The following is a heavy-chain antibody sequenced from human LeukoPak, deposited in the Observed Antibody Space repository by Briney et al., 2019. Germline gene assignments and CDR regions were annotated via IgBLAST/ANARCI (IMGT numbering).Heavy chain of an antibody. V-gene: IGHV3-23*01. CDR2: ISGSGGST. Sequence: PGGSLRLSCAASGFTFSSYAMSWVRQAPGKGREWVSAISGSGGSTYYADSVKGRFTVSRDNTKNSLYLQMDSLRAEDTAVYYCAKCGAYRSYDYWGQGILVIVSS. D-gene: IGHD2-21*01. CDR1: GFTFSSYA. J-gene: IGHJ4*02. CDR3: AKCGAYRSYDY.